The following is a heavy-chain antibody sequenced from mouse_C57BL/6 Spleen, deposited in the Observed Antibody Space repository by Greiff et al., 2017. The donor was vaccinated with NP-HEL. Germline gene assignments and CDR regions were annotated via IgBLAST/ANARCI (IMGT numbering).Heavy chain of an antibody. V-gene: IGHV1-81*01. CDR3: AREGIYYYGSKPLYYFDY. CDR2: IYPRSGNT. Sequence: LQESGAELARPGASVKLSCKASGYTFTSYGISWVKQRTGQGLEWIGEIYPRSGNTYYNEKFKGKATLTADKSSSTAYMELRSLTSEDSAVYFCAREGIYYYGSKPLYYFDYWGQGTTLTVSS. CDR1: GYTFTSYG. J-gene: IGHJ2*01. D-gene: IGHD1-1*01.